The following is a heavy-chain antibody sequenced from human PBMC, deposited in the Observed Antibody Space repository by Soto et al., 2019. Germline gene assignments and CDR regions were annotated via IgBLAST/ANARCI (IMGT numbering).Heavy chain of an antibody. D-gene: IGHD4-4*01. CDR3: ARTTTVTKGAVVAYYYYMDV. CDR2: INPSGGST. Sequence: QVQLVQSGAEVEKPGASVKVSCKASGYTFTSYYMHWVRQAPGQGLEWMGIINPSGGSTSYAQKFQGRVTMTRDTSTSTVYMELSSLRSEDTAVYYCARTTTVTKGAVVAYYYYMDVWGKGTTVTVSS. J-gene: IGHJ6*03. V-gene: IGHV1-46*03. CDR1: GYTFTSYY.